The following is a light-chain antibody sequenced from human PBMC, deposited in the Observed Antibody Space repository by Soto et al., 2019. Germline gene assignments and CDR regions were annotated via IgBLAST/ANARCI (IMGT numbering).Light chain of an antibody. CDR1: NIGSKS. J-gene: IGLJ2*01. CDR3: QVWDSSSDHVV. CDR2: DDS. V-gene: IGLV3-21*02. Sequence: SYELTQPHSVSVATAQTGPRITCGGNNIGSKSVHWYQQKPGQAPVLVVYDDSDRPSGIPERFSGSNSGNTATLTISRVEAGDEADYYCQVWDSSSDHVVFGGGTQLT.